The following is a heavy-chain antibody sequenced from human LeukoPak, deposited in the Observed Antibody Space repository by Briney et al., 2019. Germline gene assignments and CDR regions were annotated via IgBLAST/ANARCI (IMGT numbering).Heavy chain of an antibody. CDR3: ASYDSSGYYYSYFDY. CDR1: GFTFNSYE. CDR2: ISSSGSTI. D-gene: IGHD3-22*01. V-gene: IGHV3-48*03. Sequence: TGGSLRLSCAASGFTFNSYEMHWVRQAPGKGLEWVSYISSSGSTIYYADSVKGRFTISRDNAKNSLYLQMNSLRAEDTAVYYCASYDSSGYYYSYFDYWGQGTLVTVSS. J-gene: IGHJ4*02.